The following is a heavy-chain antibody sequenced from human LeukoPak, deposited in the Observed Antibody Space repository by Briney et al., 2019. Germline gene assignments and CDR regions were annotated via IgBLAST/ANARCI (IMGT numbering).Heavy chain of an antibody. CDR3: EKELLDSRGSYGSDH. CDR2: IYSGGST. J-gene: IGHJ1*01. Sequence: PGGSLRLSCAASGFTVSANYMSWVRQAPGKGLEWVSVIYSGGSTHYADSVKGRFTISRDNSKNTLYLQMNSLRPEDTAVYFCEKELLDSRGSYGSDHWGQGTLVTVSS. D-gene: IGHD1-26*01. CDR1: GFTVSANY. V-gene: IGHV3-53*01.